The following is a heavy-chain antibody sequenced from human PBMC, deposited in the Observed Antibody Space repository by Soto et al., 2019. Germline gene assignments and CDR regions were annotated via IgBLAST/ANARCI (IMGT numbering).Heavy chain of an antibody. J-gene: IGHJ6*03. CDR1: GGSFSGYY. CDR2: INHSGST. D-gene: IGHD6-19*01. Sequence: SETLSLTCAVYGGSFSGYYWSWIRQPPGKGLEWIGEINHSGSTNYNPSLKSRVTISVDTSKNQFSLKLSSVTAADTAVYYCARGRSSGWYYYYYYMDVWGKGTTVTVSS. CDR3: ARGRSSGWYYYYYYMDV. V-gene: IGHV4-34*01.